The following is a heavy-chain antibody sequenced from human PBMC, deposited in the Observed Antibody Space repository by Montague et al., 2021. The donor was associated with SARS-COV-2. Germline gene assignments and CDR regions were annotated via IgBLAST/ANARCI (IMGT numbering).Heavy chain of an antibody. CDR2: IYYSGST. CDR1: GGSISRYC. J-gene: IGHJ4*02. CDR3: ARSRENYNILTGYPYYFDY. Sequence: SETLSLTCTVSGGSISRYCWNWIRQHPGKGLEWIADIYYSGSTNXXPSLKSRVTISVDTSKNQFSLKLSSVTAADTAVYYCARSRENYNILTGYPYYFDYWGQGTLVTVSS. V-gene: IGHV4-59*01. D-gene: IGHD3-9*01.